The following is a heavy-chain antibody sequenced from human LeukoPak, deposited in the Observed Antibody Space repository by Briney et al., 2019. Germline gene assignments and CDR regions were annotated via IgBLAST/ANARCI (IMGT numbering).Heavy chain of an antibody. Sequence: SETLSLTCAVYGGSFSGYYWSWIRQPPGKGLEWIGEINHSGSTNYNPSLKSRVTISVDTSKNQFSLKLSSVTAADMAVYYCARELIAARPGYYFDYWGQGTLVTVSS. J-gene: IGHJ4*02. V-gene: IGHV4-34*01. CDR2: INHSGST. D-gene: IGHD6-6*01. CDR3: ARELIAARPGYYFDY. CDR1: GGSFSGYY.